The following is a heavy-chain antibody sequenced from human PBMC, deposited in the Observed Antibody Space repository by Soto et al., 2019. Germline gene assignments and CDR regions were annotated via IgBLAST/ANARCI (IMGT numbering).Heavy chain of an antibody. D-gene: IGHD1-26*01. CDR3: AKDQTSVGATLDY. CDR2: ISYDGSNK. Sequence: GGSLRLSCAASGFTFRSYGMHWVRQAPGKGLEWVAVISYDGSNKYYADSVKGRFTISRDNSKNTLYLQMSSLRAEDTAVYYCAKDQTSVGATLDYWGQGTLVTSPQ. J-gene: IGHJ4*02. V-gene: IGHV3-30*18. CDR1: GFTFRSYG.